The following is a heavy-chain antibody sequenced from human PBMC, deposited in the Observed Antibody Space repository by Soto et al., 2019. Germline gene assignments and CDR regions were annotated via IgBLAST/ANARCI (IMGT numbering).Heavy chain of an antibody. CDR2: INPSGGST. CDR3: AKDLAPIAVAGTEFEAFDI. J-gene: IGHJ3*02. CDR1: GYTFTSYY. V-gene: IGHV1-46*01. Sequence: ASVKVSCKASGYTFTSYYMHWVRQAPGQGLEWMGIINPSGGSTSYAQKFQGRVTMTRDTSTSTVYMELSSLRAEDTAVYYCAKDLAPIAVAGTEFEAFDIWGQGTMVTVSS. D-gene: IGHD6-19*01.